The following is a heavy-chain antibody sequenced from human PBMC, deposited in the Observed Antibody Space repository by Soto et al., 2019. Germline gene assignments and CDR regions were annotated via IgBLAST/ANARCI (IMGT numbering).Heavy chain of an antibody. V-gene: IGHV5-51*01. D-gene: IGHD2-15*01. CDR1: GYSFNNYW. J-gene: IGHJ3*01. CDR3: TFPAGSRGPEAFDV. Sequence: PGESLKISCQGSGYSFNNYWIGWVRQMPGKGLEWMGIIHPTASIVKYSPSFEGQVTISVDKSITTAYLQWTSLKASDTAMYYCTFPAGSRGPEAFDVWGQGTMVTVSS. CDR2: IHPTASIV.